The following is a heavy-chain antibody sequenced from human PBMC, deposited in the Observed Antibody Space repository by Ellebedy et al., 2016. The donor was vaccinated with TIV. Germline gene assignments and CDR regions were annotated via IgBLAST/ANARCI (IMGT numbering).Heavy chain of an antibody. J-gene: IGHJ4*02. V-gene: IGHV4-4*07. D-gene: IGHD7-27*01. CDR3: ARDTVTANWGPLFDY. CDR1: GGSISSYS. CDR2: IFTSGST. Sequence: MPSETLSLTCTVSGGSISSYSWSWIRQPAGEGLEWIGRIFTSGSTNFNPSLKSRFTMSVDTSKNQFSLKLSSVTAADTAVYYCARDTVTANWGPLFDYWGQGTLVTVSS.